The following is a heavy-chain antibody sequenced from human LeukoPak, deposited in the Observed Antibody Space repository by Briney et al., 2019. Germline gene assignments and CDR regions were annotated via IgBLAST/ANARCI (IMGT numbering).Heavy chain of an antibody. V-gene: IGHV3-30*02. CDR3: AKPGGSGYSDAFDI. J-gene: IGHJ3*02. Sequence: GGSLRLSCAASGFTFSSYGMHWVRQAPGKGLEWVTFIQYDGSNKYYADSVKGRFTISRDNSKNTVYLQMNSLRTEDTAVYYCAKPGGSGYSDAFDIWGRGTMVTVSS. CDR1: GFTFSSYG. D-gene: IGHD3-22*01. CDR2: IQYDGSNK.